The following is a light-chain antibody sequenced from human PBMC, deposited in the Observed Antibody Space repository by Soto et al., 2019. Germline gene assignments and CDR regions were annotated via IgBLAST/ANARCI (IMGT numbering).Light chain of an antibody. CDR3: QQYNNWPLT. CDR1: QSVSSN. J-gene: IGKJ4*01. V-gene: IGKV3-15*01. CDR2: GAS. Sequence: EIVMTQSPATLSVSPGERATLSCRASQSVSSNLAWYQQKPGQAPRLLISGASTRASGIPARFSGSGSGTEFTLTISSLQSEDFAVYYCQQYNNWPLTFGGGTKVEI.